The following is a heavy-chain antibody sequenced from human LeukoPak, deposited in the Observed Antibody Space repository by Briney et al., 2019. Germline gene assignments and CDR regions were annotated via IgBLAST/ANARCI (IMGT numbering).Heavy chain of an antibody. J-gene: IGHJ4*02. CDR1: GFTLSGST. D-gene: IGHD7-27*01. Sequence: GGSLRLFCAASGFTLSGSTMQWVRQAPGKGLEWVAVISYDGSNKYHADSVKGRFTISRDNSKNTLYLQMNSLRAEDTAVYYCYGDSFDYWGQGTLVTVSS. V-gene: IGHV3-30*04. CDR3: YGDSFDY. CDR2: ISYDGSNK.